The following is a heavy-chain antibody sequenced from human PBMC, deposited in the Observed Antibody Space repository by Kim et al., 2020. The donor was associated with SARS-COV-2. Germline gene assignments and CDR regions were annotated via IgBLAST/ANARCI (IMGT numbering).Heavy chain of an antibody. D-gene: IGHD1-26*01. V-gene: IGHV3-30*04. CDR3: ARDHGENYYITGDY. CDR2: MSSAGGNK. J-gene: IGHJ4*02. Sequence: GGSLRLSCAASGFTFRNYTMHWVRQAPGKGLEWVALMSSAGGNKYYADSVKGRFTISRDNSRNTLYLQMHSLRAEDTALYYCARDHGENYYITGDYWGQGTLVAVSS. CDR1: GFTFRNYT.